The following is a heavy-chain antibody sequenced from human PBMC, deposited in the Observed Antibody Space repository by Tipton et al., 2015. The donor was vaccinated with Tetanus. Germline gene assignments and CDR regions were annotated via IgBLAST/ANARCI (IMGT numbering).Heavy chain of an antibody. CDR1: GGSIATYY. D-gene: IGHD5-12*01. CDR3: SRGVDRTKAGID. CDR2: IYYSGSS. J-gene: IGHJ4*02. Sequence: TLSLTCTVSGGSIATYYLSWIRQPPGKGLEWIGYIYYSGSSISNPSLASRATLSVDRTRNQFSLKLSSVTAADTAVYYCSRGVDRTKAGIDWGQGTLVTVSS. V-gene: IGHV4-59*12.